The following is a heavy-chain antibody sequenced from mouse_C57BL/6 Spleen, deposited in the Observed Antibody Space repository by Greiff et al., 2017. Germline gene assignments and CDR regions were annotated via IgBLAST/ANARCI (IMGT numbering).Heavy chain of an antibody. V-gene: IGHV7-3*01. D-gene: IGHD1-1*01. CDR1: GFTFTDYY. Sequence: EVMLVESGGGLVQPGGSLSLSCAASGFTFTDYYMSWVRQPPGKALEWLGFIRNKANGYTTEYSVSVKGRFTISRDNSQTILYLQMNALRAEDSATYYCARSLSYYGSSFAYWGQGTLVTVSA. CDR2: IRNKANGYTT. J-gene: IGHJ3*01. CDR3: ARSLSYYGSSFAY.